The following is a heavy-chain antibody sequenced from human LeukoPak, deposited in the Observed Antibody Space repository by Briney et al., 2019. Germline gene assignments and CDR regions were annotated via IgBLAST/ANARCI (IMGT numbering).Heavy chain of an antibody. CDR1: GFRFDDYG. CDR2: ISWSGTTT. V-gene: IGHV3-9*01. CDR3: AKDESTGGFAPGYFYGMGV. D-gene: IGHD3-16*01. J-gene: IGHJ6*02. Sequence: GGSLRLSCVVSGFRFDDYGMHWVRQAPGKGLEWVSGISWSGTTTGYADSVKGRFTISRDSAKNSLYLQMDSFRVEDTALYYCAKDESTGGFAPGYFYGMGVWGQGTTVTVSS.